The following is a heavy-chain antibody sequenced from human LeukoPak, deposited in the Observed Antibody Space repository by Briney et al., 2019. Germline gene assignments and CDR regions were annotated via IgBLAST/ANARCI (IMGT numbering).Heavy chain of an antibody. CDR2: IYPGDSDT. CDR1: GYSSSVYW. J-gene: IGHJ4*02. V-gene: IGHV5-51*01. D-gene: IGHD3-10*01. Sequence: GESLKISCKGSGYSSSVYWIGWVRQMPGKGLEWMGIIYPGDSDTRYSPSFQGQVTISADKSISTAYLQWSSLKPSDTAMYYCARRTVRGVITSPLDYWGQGTLVTVSS. CDR3: ARRTVRGVITSPLDY.